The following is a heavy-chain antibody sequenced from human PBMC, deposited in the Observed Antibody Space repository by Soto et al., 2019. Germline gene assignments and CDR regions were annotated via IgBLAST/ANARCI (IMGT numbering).Heavy chain of an antibody. V-gene: IGHV1-18*01. CDR2: ISGYNGNT. CDR1: GYTFSSYG. CDR3: ARDRGGDGMDV. Sequence: QVQLVQSGAEVKKPGASVKVSCKASGYTFSSYGISWVRQAPGQGLEWMGWISGYNGNTNYAQKLQGRVTMTIDTSTSTGYMELRSLRSDDPAVYYCARDRGGDGMDVWGQGTTFTVSS. J-gene: IGHJ6*02. D-gene: IGHD3-16*01.